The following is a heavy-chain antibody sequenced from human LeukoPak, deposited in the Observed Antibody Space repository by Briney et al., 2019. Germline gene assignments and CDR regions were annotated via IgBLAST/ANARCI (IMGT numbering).Heavy chain of an antibody. CDR2: INPNSGGT. CDR1: GYTFTGYY. J-gene: IGHJ3*02. V-gene: IGHV1-2*02. D-gene: IGHD3-10*01. Sequence: GASVKVSCKASGYTFTGYYMHWVRQAPGQGLEWMGWINPNSGGTNYAQKFQGRVTMTRDTSISTAYMELSRLRSDDTAVYYCAIQGPYGSGSYSAFDIWGQGTMVTVSS. CDR3: AIQGPYGSGSYSAFDI.